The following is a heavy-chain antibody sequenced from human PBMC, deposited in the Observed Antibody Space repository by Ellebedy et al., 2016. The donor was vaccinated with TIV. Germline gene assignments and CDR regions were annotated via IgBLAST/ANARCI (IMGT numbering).Heavy chain of an antibody. J-gene: IGHJ4*02. CDR3: ARSPYTGYSDLGFDY. D-gene: IGHD2-2*02. CDR1: GFTLSNSW. Sequence: PGGSLRLSCAASGFTLSNSWMSWVRQAPGKGLEWVANIKQDGSETYYVDSVKGRFTISRDNAKNSLYLQMNSLRADDTAVYYCARSPYTGYSDLGFDYWGQGSLVTVSS. CDR2: IKQDGSET. V-gene: IGHV3-7*01.